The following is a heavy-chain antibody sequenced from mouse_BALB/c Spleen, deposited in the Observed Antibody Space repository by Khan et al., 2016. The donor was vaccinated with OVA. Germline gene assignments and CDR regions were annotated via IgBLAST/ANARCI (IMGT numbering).Heavy chain of an antibody. D-gene: IGHD1-1*01. V-gene: IGHV3-2*02. CDR3: ARSVTITTVVATDFDY. Sequence: EVQLQESGPGLVKPSQSLSLTCTVTGYSITSDYAWNWIRQFPGNKLEWMGYISYSGSTSYNPSLKSRISITRDHSKNQFFLQLNSVTTEDTANYYDARSVTITTVVATDFDYWGQGTTLTVSS. CDR1: GYSITSDYA. J-gene: IGHJ2*01. CDR2: ISYSGST.